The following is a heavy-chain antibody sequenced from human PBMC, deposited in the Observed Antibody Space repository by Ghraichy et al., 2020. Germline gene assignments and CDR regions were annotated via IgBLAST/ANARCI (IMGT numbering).Heavy chain of an antibody. Sequence: SETLSLTCAVYGGSFSGYYWSWIRQPPGKGLEWIGEINHSGSTNYNPSLKSRVTISVDTSKNQFSLKLSSVTAADTAVYYCARGNSVLRFLEWLQMYYFDYWGQGTLVTVSS. V-gene: IGHV4-34*01. CDR1: GGSFSGYY. CDR3: ARGNSVLRFLEWLQMYYFDY. D-gene: IGHD3-3*01. J-gene: IGHJ4*02. CDR2: INHSGST.